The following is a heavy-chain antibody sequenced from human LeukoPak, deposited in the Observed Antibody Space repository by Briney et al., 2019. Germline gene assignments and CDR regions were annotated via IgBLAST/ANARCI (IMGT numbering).Heavy chain of an antibody. J-gene: IGHJ4*02. CDR1: GGSFSGYY. D-gene: IGHD3-16*01. V-gene: IGHV4-34*01. CDR2: INHSGST. Sequence: SETLSLTCAVYGGSFSGYYWSWIRQPPGKGLEWIGEINHSGSTNYNPSLKSRVTISVDTSKNQFSLKLSSVTAADTAVYYCARGNNYDYVWGSYCHRYQIDYWGQGTLVTVSS. CDR3: ARGNNYDYVWGSYCHRYQIDY.